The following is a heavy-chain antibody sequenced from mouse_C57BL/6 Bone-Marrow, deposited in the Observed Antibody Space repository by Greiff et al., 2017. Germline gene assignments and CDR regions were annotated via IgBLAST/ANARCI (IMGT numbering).Heavy chain of an antibody. Sequence: QVQLKQPGAELVKPGASVKLSCKASGYTFTNYRMHWVKQRPGQGLEWIGLMHPNGGSPDYNEKFKGEATLSVDKSSRTAYMELSSLTSEDSAVYYCARSYDYGDDTMDYWGQGTSVTVSS. CDR2: MHPNGGSP. CDR3: ARSYDYGDDTMDY. CDR1: GYTFTNYR. J-gene: IGHJ4*01. D-gene: IGHD2-4*01. V-gene: IGHV1-64*01.